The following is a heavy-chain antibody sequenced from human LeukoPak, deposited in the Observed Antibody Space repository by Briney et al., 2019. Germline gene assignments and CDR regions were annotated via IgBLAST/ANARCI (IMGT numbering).Heavy chain of an antibody. J-gene: IGHJ4*02. CDR3: ARSPRGYSYVCLDY. Sequence: SETLSLTCTVSGGSISSYYWSWIRQPPGKGLEWIGYIYYSGSTNYNPSLKSRVTISVDTSKNQFSLKLSSVTAADTAVYYCARSPRGYSYVCLDYWGQGTLVTVSS. CDR1: GGSISSYY. V-gene: IGHV4-59*01. CDR2: IYYSGST. D-gene: IGHD5-18*01.